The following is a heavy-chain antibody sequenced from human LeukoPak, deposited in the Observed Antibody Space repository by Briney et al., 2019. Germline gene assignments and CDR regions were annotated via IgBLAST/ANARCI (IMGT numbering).Heavy chain of an antibody. J-gene: IGHJ4*02. Sequence: GGSLRLSCAASGFTFSSYAMHWIRQAPGKGLEWVAVISYDGSNKYYADSVKSRFTISRDNSKNTLYLQMNSLRAEDTAVYYCARDLSSSLVRETFDYWGQGTLVTVSS. CDR1: GFTFSSYA. D-gene: IGHD6-13*01. V-gene: IGHV3-30-3*01. CDR2: ISYDGSNK. CDR3: ARDLSSSLVRETFDY.